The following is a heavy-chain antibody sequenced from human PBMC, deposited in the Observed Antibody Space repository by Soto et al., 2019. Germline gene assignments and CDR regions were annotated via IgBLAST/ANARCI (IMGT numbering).Heavy chain of an antibody. J-gene: IGHJ4*02. Sequence: QVQLVPSGAEVKKPGASVKVSCKASGYPFTSYGISWVRQDPGQGLEWMGRISAYNGNTNYAQKLQGGVTRTTGTSKSTADMELRSMRSDDTAGYYCARRAAAESGDYGCQGTLVTVSS. CDR3: ARRAAAESGDY. CDR2: ISAYNGNT. V-gene: IGHV1-18*04. D-gene: IGHD6-13*01. CDR1: GYPFTSYG.